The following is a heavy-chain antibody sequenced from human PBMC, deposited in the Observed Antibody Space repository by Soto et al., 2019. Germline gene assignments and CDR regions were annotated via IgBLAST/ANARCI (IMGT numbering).Heavy chain of an antibody. D-gene: IGHD3-16*02. Sequence: SVKVSCKASGGTFSSYTISWVRQAPGQGLEWMGRIIPILGIANYAQKFQGRVTMTRDTSTSTVYMELSSLRSEDTAVYYCAKSYDYIWGSYRQAVDYWGQGTLVTVSS. J-gene: IGHJ4*02. CDR2: IIPILGIA. CDR1: GGTFSSYT. V-gene: IGHV1-69*02. CDR3: AKSYDYIWGSYRQAVDY.